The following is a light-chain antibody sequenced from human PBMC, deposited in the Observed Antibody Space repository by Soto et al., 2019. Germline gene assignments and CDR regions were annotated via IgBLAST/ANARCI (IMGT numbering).Light chain of an antibody. J-gene: IGLJ1*01. CDR1: RGDVGGYGL. V-gene: IGLV2-14*03. CDR3: SSYRRDNTRL. CDR2: DVT. Sequence: QSVLTQPASVSGSPGQSITISCTCSRGDVGGYGLVSWYQQYPGKGPTLIIYDVTNRTSGVSALFSGSKSGDTASLIISGLQSEDEADYFCSSYRRDNTRLFGTGTKVTVL.